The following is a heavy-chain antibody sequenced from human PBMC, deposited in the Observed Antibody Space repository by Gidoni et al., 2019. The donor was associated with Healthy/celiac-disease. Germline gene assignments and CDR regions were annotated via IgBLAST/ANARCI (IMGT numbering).Heavy chain of an antibody. Sequence: VQLLDSGRGLVQPGGSLRLSCAASGLFFSGYAMSWVRQAPGKGLEWVSSISGSGGHTYYADSVKGRFTISRDNSKNTLFLQVGSLRAEDTAVYYCAKGGDDYYGVEYFDYWGQGTLVTVSS. CDR1: GLFFSGYA. D-gene: IGHD4-17*01. CDR3: AKGGDDYYGVEYFDY. V-gene: IGHV3-23*01. CDR2: ISGSGGHT. J-gene: IGHJ4*02.